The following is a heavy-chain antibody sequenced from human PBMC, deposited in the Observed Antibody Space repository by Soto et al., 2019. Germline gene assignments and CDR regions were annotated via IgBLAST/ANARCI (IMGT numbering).Heavy chain of an antibody. Sequence: GGSLRLSCAASGFTFSSYGMHWVRQAPGKGLEWVAVISYDGSNKYYADSVKGRFTISRDNSKNTLYLQMNSLRAEDTAVYYCAKGVPAAFHGVDYSNYGPIDYWGQGTLVTVSS. CDR2: ISYDGSNK. V-gene: IGHV3-30*18. CDR3: AKGVPAAFHGVDYSNYGPIDY. D-gene: IGHD4-4*01. CDR1: GFTFSSYG. J-gene: IGHJ4*02.